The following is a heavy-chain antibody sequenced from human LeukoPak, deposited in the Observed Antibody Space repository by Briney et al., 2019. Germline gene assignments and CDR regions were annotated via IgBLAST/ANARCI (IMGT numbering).Heavy chain of an antibody. V-gene: IGHV3-48*04. J-gene: IGHJ5*02. CDR2: ISSSSSTI. D-gene: IGHD2-2*01. CDR1: GFTFSSYS. CDR3: ARTLGYCSSTSCYRNWFDP. Sequence: GGSLRLSCAASGFTFSSYSMNWVRQAPGKGLEWVSYISSSSSTIYYADSVKGRFTISRDNAKNSLYLQMNSLRAEDTAVYYCARTLGYCSSTSCYRNWFDPWGQGTLVTVSS.